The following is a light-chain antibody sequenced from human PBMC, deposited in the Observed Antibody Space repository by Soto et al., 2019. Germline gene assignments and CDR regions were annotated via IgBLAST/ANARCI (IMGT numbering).Light chain of an antibody. CDR1: QSVSSSY. Sequence: EIVLTQSPGTLSLSPGERATLSCRASQSVSSSYLAWYQQKPGQAPRLLIYGASSRATGIPDRFSGSGSGTDFTLTISSLEPEDFATYYCQHYNSYSRTFGQGTKVDI. V-gene: IGKV3-20*01. J-gene: IGKJ1*01. CDR3: QHYNSYSRT. CDR2: GAS.